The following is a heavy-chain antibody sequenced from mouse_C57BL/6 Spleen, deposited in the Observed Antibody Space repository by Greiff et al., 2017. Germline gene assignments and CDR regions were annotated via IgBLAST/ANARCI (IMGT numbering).Heavy chain of an antibody. CDR3: ARSDYGSSSFDY. J-gene: IGHJ2*01. Sequence: VQLQQSGAELAKPGASVKLSCKASGYTFTSYWMHWVKQWPGQGLEWIGYLDPSSGYTKYNQKFKDKATLTADKSYSTAYMQLSSLTYEDSAVYYCARSDYGSSSFDYWGQGTTLTVSS. CDR1: GYTFTSYW. CDR2: LDPSSGYT. V-gene: IGHV1-7*01. D-gene: IGHD1-1*01.